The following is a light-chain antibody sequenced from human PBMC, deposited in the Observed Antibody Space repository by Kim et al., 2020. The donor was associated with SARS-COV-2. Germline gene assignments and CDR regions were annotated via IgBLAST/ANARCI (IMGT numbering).Light chain of an antibody. CDR1: HSVAST. J-gene: IGKJ5*01. V-gene: IGKV3D-11*02. Sequence: SLPPGDRPSPPWTASHSVASTLAWYHKKPGRPPGLFIYVSPNGATGNPARLRGRGPGTDFTLTISSLEPEDFAGYYCKQLSHLLTFGQGTRLEIK. CDR3: KQLSHLLT. CDR2: VSP.